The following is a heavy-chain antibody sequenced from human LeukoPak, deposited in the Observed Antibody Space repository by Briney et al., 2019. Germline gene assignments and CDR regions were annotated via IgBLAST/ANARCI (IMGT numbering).Heavy chain of an antibody. CDR3: ARRNWNYENWFDP. CDR1: GGSISSYY. CDR2: IYTSGNT. Sequence: PSETLSLTCTVSGGSISSYYWSWIRQPAGKGLEWIGRIYTSGNTNYNPSLKSRVTMSVDTSKNQFSLRLSSMTAADTAVYYCARRNWNYENWFDPWGQGTLVTVSS. V-gene: IGHV4-4*07. J-gene: IGHJ5*02. D-gene: IGHD1-7*01.